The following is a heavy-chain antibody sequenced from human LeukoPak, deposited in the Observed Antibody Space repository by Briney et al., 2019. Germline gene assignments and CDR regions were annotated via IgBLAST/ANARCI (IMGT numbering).Heavy chain of an antibody. D-gene: IGHD3-9*01. CDR1: GGSISSSSYY. CDR3: ARVRDVLRYFGTGAFDI. V-gene: IGHV4-39*07. J-gene: IGHJ3*02. CDR2: IYYSGST. Sequence: SETLSLTCTVSGGSISSSSYYWGWIRQPPGKGLEWIGSIYYSGSTYYNPSLKSRVTTSVDTSKNQFSLKLSSVTAADTAVYYCARVRDVLRYFGTGAFDIWGQGTMVTVSS.